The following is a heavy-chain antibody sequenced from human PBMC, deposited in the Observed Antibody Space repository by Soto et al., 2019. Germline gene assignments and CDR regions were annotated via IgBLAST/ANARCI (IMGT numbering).Heavy chain of an antibody. V-gene: IGHV3-23*01. CDR2: ISGSAGST. CDR3: AKDLTGVGAAVCFDF. J-gene: IGHJ4*02. Sequence: EVQLLESGGGSVQPGGSLRLSCAGSGFTFSTYAMTWVRQAPGKGLEWVSSISGSAGSTYYAGSVKGRFTISRDNSKNTLYLQMNSLRAEDTAVYYCAKDLTGVGAAVCFDFWAQGTLVTVSS. D-gene: IGHD6-13*01. CDR1: GFTFSTYA.